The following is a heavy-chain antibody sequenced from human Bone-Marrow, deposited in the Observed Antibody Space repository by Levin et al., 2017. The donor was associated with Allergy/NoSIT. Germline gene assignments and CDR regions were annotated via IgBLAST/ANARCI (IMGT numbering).Heavy chain of an antibody. D-gene: IGHD2-8*01. CDR3: ARDFSMCRRVTGMDV. Sequence: GGSLRLSCKASGFSVSNNYMAWVRQAPGKGLEWVSIFFSGGTTYYGNSVKGRFTMSRDASTNTVFLQLISLRGEDAAVYYCARDFSMCRRVTGMDVWGKGTTVIVSS. CDR2: FFSGGTT. J-gene: IGHJ6*04. V-gene: IGHV3-66*02. CDR1: GFSVSNNY.